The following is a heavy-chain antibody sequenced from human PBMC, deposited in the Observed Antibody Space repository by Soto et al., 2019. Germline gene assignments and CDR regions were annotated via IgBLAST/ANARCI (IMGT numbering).Heavy chain of an antibody. Sequence: EVQLLESGGGLVQPGGSLRLSCAASGFTFSSYAMSWVRQAPGKGLEWVSAISGSGGSTDYADSVKGRFTISRDNSKITLYLQMNSLRAEDTAVYYCAKGARKGYGDYRCWYFDLWGRCTLVTVYS. CDR1: GFTFSSYA. D-gene: IGHD4-17*01. J-gene: IGHJ2*01. CDR3: AKGARKGYGDYRCWYFDL. CDR2: ISGSGGST. V-gene: IGHV3-23*01.